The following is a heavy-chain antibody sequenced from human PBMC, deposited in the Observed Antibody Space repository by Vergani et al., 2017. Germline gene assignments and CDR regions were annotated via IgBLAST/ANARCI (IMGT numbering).Heavy chain of an antibody. J-gene: IGHJ4*02. CDR2: ISSSSSYI. CDR1: GFTFSSYS. D-gene: IGHD6-19*01. CDR3: ARERQVAGTIRRHLDY. Sequence: EVQLLESGGGLVKPGGSLRLSCAASGFTFSSYSMNWVRQAPGKGLEWVSSISSSSSYIYYADSVKGRFTISRDNAKSSLYLQMNSLRAEDTAVYYCARERQVAGTIRRHLDYWGQGTLVTVSS. V-gene: IGHV3-21*01.